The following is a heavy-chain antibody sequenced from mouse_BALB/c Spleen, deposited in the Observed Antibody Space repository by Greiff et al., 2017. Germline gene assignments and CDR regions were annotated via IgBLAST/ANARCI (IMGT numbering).Heavy chain of an antibody. J-gene: IGHJ4*01. V-gene: IGHV5-17*02. CDR1: GFTFSSFG. CDR3: ARSPLGYAMDY. D-gene: IGHD3-1*01. Sequence: EVKLVESGGGLVQPGGSRKLSCAASGFTFSSFGMHWVRQAPEKGLEWVAYISSGSSTIYYEDTVKGRFTISRDNPKNTLFLQMTSLRSEDTAMYYCARSPLGYAMDYWGQGTSVTVSS. CDR2: ISSGSSTI.